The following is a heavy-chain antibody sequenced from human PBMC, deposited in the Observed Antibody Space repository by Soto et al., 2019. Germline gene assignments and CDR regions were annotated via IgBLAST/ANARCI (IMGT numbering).Heavy chain of an antibody. CDR2: IYPGDSDT. J-gene: IGHJ4*02. V-gene: IGHV5-51*01. Sequence: PGESLKISCKGSGYSFTSYWIDWVRQMPGKGLEWMGIIYPGDSDTRYSPSFQGQVTISADKSISTAYLQWSSLKASDTAMYYCARLNGIAAAGTDYFDYWGQGTLVTVSS. D-gene: IGHD6-13*01. CDR1: GYSFTSYW. CDR3: ARLNGIAAAGTDYFDY.